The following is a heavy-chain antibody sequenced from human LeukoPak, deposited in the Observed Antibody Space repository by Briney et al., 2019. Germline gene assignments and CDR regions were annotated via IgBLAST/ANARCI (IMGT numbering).Heavy chain of an antibody. D-gene: IGHD1-26*01. CDR3: TTVGVGSILHAFDI. Sequence: GGSLRLSCAASGFTFSNAWMSWVRQAPGKGLEWVGRIKSKTDGGTTDYAAPVKGRFTISRDDSKNTLYLQMNSLKTEDTAVYYCTTVGVGSILHAFDIWGQGTMVTVSS. V-gene: IGHV3-15*01. CDR2: IKSKTDGGTT. CDR1: GFTFSNAW. J-gene: IGHJ3*02.